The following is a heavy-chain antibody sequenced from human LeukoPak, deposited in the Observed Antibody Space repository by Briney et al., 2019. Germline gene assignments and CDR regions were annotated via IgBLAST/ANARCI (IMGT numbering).Heavy chain of an antibody. J-gene: IGHJ5*02. CDR3: ARARAAANWFDP. CDR2: MNPNRGNT. D-gene: IGHD6-13*01. V-gene: IGHV1-8*01. Sequence: ASVRVSYKASGYTFTRYDINWVRQATGQGLEWMGWMNPNRGNTGYAQKLQGRVTITRNTSISTAYMELSSLRSEDTAVYYCARARAAANWFDPWGQGTLVTVSS. CDR1: GYTFTRYD.